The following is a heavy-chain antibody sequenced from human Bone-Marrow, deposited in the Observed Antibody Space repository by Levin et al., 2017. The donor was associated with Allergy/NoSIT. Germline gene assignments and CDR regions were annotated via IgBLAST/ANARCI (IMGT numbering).Heavy chain of an antibody. CDR3: ARASCGAYCHFDS. CDR1: GGSLGNSY. V-gene: IGHV4-4*07. CDR2: VFSSGTT. J-gene: IGHJ5*01. D-gene: IGHD2-21*02. Sequence: SQTLSLTCTVSGGSLGNSYWSWIRQPAGKGLEWIGRVFSSGTTAYTPSLESRVTISLDTSQSQFSLQLNSVTAADAAVYYCARASCGAYCHFDSWGPGALVTVSS.